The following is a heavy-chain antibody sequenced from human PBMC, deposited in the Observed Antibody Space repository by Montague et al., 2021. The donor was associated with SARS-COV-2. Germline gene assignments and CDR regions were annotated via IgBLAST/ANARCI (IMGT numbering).Heavy chain of an antibody. CDR2: ISSSGSTI. Sequence: SRRLSCAASGFTFSSYEMNWVRQAPGKGLEWVSYISSSGSTIYYADSVKGRFTISRDNAKNSLYLQINSLRAEDTAVYYCARDSLFRSGYSSGWPDYWGQGTLVTVSS. CDR3: ARDSLFRSGYSSGWPDY. CDR1: GFTFSSYE. D-gene: IGHD6-19*01. J-gene: IGHJ4*02. V-gene: IGHV3-48*03.